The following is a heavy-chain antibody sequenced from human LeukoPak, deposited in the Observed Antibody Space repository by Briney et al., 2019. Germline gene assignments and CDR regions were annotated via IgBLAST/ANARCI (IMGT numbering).Heavy chain of an antibody. CDR2: IYYSGST. CDR1: GGSINSDY. Sequence: PSDTLSLTCTVSGGSINSDYWSWIRPPPGKGLEWIGYIYYSGSTKYNPSLKSRVTISLDTSKNHFSLKLSSVTAADTAVYYCATYIVGATKAAFDIWGQGTVVSVSS. CDR3: ATYIVGATKAAFDI. J-gene: IGHJ3*02. V-gene: IGHV4-59*07. D-gene: IGHD1-26*01.